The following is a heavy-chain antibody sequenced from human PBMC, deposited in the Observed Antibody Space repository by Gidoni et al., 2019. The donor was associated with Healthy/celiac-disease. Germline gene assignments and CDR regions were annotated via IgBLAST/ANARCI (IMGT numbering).Heavy chain of an antibody. J-gene: IGHJ3*02. CDR2: ISWDGGST. D-gene: IGHD3-22*01. CDR1: GFTFDDYT. Sequence: EVQLVESGGVVVQPGGSLSLSCAASGFTFDDYTMHWVRQAPGKGLEWVSLISWDGGSTYYADSVKGRFTISRDNSKNSLYLQMNSLRTEDTALYYCAKEGITMIVGDAFDIWGQGTMVTVSS. V-gene: IGHV3-43*01. CDR3: AKEGITMIVGDAFDI.